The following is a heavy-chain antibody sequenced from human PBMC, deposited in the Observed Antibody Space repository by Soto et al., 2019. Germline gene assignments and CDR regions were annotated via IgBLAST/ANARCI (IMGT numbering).Heavy chain of an antibody. CDR2: SYPGDSDT. Sequence: GESLKIAGKGSGCSFTSYWIGGVRQMPGKGLEWMGISYPGDSDTRYSPSFQGQVTISADKSISTAYLQWRSLKASDTAMYYCARQGAVEYCRSTSCYFGYWGQGTLVTVSS. D-gene: IGHD2-2*01. V-gene: IGHV5-51*01. CDR1: GCSFTSYW. CDR3: ARQGAVEYCRSTSCYFGY. J-gene: IGHJ4*02.